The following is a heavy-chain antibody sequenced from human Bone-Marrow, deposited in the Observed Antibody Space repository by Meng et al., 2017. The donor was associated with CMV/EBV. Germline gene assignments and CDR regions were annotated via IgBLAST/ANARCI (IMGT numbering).Heavy chain of an antibody. CDR2: MNPNSGNT. V-gene: IGHV1-8*01. CDR3: ARGDDFWSGYYSYYYGMDV. Sequence: ASVKVSCKASGYTFTSYDINWVRQATGQGLEWMGWMNPNSGNTGYAQKFQGRVTMTRDTSISTAYMELSRLRSDDTAVYYCARGDDFWSGYYSYYYGMDVWGQGTTVTVSS. D-gene: IGHD3-3*01. J-gene: IGHJ6*02. CDR1: GYTFTSYD.